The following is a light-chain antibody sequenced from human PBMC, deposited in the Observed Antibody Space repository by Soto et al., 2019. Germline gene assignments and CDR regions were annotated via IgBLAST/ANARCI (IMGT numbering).Light chain of an antibody. CDR1: SSNIGSNS. Sequence: HSVLTQQPSASGTPGQTVTISCSGSSSNIGSNSVYWYQQLPGTAPKLLIHSSNQRPSGVPDRFSGSKSGTSASLAVSGLRSEDEADYYCSAWDDSLRGPVFGTGTKVTVL. CDR2: SSN. V-gene: IGLV1-47*02. CDR3: SAWDDSLRGPV. J-gene: IGLJ1*01.